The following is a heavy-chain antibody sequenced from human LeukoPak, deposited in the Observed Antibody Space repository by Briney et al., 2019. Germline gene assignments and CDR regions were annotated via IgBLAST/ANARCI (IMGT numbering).Heavy chain of an antibody. CDR1: GGTFSSYA. CDR3: ARALTTYYYDSSGLFAFDI. V-gene: IGHV1-69*05. J-gene: IGHJ3*02. D-gene: IGHD3-22*01. Sequence: ASVKVSCKASGGTFSSYAISWVRQAPGQGLEWMGGIIPIFGTANYAQKFQGRVTITTDESTSTAYMELSSLRSEDTAVYYCARALTTYYYDSSGLFAFDIWGQGTMVTVSS. CDR2: IIPIFGTA.